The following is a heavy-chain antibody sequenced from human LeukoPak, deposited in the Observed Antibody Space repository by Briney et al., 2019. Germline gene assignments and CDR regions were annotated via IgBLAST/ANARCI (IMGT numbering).Heavy chain of an antibody. D-gene: IGHD3-16*01. V-gene: IGHV3-23*01. CDR1: GLSFSSFA. J-gene: IGHJ1*01. Sequence: GGSLRLSCAASGLSFSSFAMSWVRQGPARGLEWVSSIRGNGGTFYADSVKGRFTLSSDSSRNTVYFQLNNLRVEDTAIYYCAKASWVSSTDAVRWGQGTLVTVSS. CDR3: AKASWVSSTDAVR. CDR2: IRGNGGT.